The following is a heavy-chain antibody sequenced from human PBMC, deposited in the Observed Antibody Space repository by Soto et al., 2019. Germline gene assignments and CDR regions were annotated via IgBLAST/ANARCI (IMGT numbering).Heavy chain of an antibody. J-gene: IGHJ4*02. D-gene: IGHD6-19*01. CDR2: INHSGST. CDR3: ARVDEAVAGTQLVQLSGRYYFDY. CDR1: GGSFSGYY. V-gene: IGHV4-34*01. Sequence: SETLSLTCAVYGGSFSGYYWSWIRQPPGKGLEWIGEINHSGSTNYNPSLKSRVTISVDTSKNQFSLKLSSVTAADTAVYYCARVDEAVAGTQLVQLSGRYYFDYWGQGTLVTVSS.